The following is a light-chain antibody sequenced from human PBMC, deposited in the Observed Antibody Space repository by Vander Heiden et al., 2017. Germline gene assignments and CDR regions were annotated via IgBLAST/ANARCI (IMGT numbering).Light chain of an antibody. Sequence: DIQLTQSPSSLSASVGGRVTITCRASQSISSFLNWYQQKPGKATKLLIYGASSFQSGVPSSFSGSGSGTDFTLTISSLQPEDFATYYCQQTYSTPWTFGQGTKVEIE. CDR2: GAS. V-gene: IGKV1-39*01. J-gene: IGKJ1*01. CDR3: QQTYSTPWT. CDR1: QSISSF.